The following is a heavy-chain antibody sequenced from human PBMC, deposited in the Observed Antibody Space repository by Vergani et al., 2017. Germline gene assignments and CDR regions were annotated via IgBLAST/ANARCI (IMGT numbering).Heavy chain of an antibody. CDR3: ARELYNWFDP. V-gene: IGHV4-31*03. J-gene: IGHJ5*02. Sequence: QVQLQESGPGLVKTSQTLSLTCTVSGGSISSGGYYWTWVRQHPGMGLEWIGYIYYSGSTNYNPSLKSRVTISVDTSKNQFSLKLSSVTAAYTAVYYCARELYNWFDPWGQGTLVTVSS. CDR1: GGSISSGGYY. CDR2: IYYSGST.